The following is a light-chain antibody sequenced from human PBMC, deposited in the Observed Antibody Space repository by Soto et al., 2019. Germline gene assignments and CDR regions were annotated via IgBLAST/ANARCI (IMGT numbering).Light chain of an antibody. CDR3: CSYAGSSTPYV. V-gene: IGLV2-23*02. Sequence: QAALTQPASVSGSPGQSVTLSCPGTSSGVGSYNLVSWYQQHPGKAPKLMIYEVSKRPSGVSNRFSGSKSGNTASLTISGLQAEDEADYYCCSYAGSSTPYVFGTGTKVTVL. J-gene: IGLJ1*01. CDR2: EVS. CDR1: SSGVGSYNL.